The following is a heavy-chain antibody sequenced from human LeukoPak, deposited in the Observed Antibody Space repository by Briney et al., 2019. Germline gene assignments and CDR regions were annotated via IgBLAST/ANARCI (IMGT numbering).Heavy chain of an antibody. Sequence: SETLSLTCAVYGGSFSGYYWSWIRQPPGKGLEWIGEINHSGSTNYNPSLKSRVTISVDTSKNQFSLKLSPATAADTAVYYCARMARNGVQLWLRDVWGKGTTVTVSS. D-gene: IGHD5-18*01. J-gene: IGHJ6*04. CDR2: INHSGST. CDR3: ARMARNGVQLWLRDV. CDR1: GGSFSGYY. V-gene: IGHV4-34*01.